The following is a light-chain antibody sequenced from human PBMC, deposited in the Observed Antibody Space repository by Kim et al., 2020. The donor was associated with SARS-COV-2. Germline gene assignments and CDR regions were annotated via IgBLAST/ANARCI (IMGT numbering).Light chain of an antibody. CDR2: DAS. CDR3: QQRKSWPLT. CDR1: RSVTTN. Sequence: VSTRERATLSCRASRSVTTNLAWYHQKPGQPPRLLTYDASTRATGIPARFSGSGSGTEFTLTISSLEPEDFAVYYCQQRKSWPLTFGGGTKVDIK. J-gene: IGKJ4*01. V-gene: IGKV3D-15*01.